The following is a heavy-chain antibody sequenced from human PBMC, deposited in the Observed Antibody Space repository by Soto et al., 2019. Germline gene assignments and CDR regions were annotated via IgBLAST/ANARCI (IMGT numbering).Heavy chain of an antibody. V-gene: IGHV6-1*01. CDR3: ARGESISVAWFDY. CDR1: VDSVSSNSAA. CDR2: TYYRSKWYN. D-gene: IGHD6-19*01. J-gene: IGHJ4*02. Sequence: SQTLSLTCAISVDSVSSNSAAWSWIMQSPSRGLEWLGRTYYRSKWYNDYAVSVKSRITINPDTSKNQFSLQLNSVTPEDTAVYYCARGESISVAWFDYWGQGTLVTVSS.